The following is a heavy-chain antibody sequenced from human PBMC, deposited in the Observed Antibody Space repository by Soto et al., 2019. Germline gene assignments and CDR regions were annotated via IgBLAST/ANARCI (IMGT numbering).Heavy chain of an antibody. J-gene: IGHJ4*02. D-gene: IGHD1-7*01. Sequence: QVQLQESGPGLVKPSETLSLTCTVSGGSISSYYWSWIRQPPGKGLEWIGFIYYSGSTNYNPSLKSXLTITVDTSKNQFSLKMSSVTAADTAVYYSAREKTTIGDFDYWGQGTLVTVSS. V-gene: IGHV4-59*01. CDR3: AREKTTIGDFDY. CDR1: GGSISSYY. CDR2: IYYSGST.